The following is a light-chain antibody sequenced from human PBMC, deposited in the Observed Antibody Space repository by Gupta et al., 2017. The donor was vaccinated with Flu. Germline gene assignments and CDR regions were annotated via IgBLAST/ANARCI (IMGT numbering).Light chain of an antibody. Sequence: DIQMTQSPSTLSASVGDRITITCRASQNINRWLAWYQQKPGKAPKLLIQTASTLQGGVPSRFSGSGSVTEFTLTISRRQHDDFANYYCLQDHAFASFGGGTTVEIK. V-gene: IGKV1-5*03. CDR2: TAS. J-gene: IGKJ4*01. CDR1: QNINRW. CDR3: LQDHAFAS.